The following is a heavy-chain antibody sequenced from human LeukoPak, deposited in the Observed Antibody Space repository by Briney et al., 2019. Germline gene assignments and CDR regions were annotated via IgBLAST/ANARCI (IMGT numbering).Heavy chain of an antibody. CDR2: ISGSGGSR. D-gene: IGHD3-22*01. Sequence: GWSLRLSCAASGFSFSSYAMSCVRQAPGKGLEWVSAISGSGGSRYYADPVKGRFPISRDNSKTTLYLQMNSLRAEATAVYYCAKDQYYYDSSGYSFDYWGQGTLVTVSS. CDR3: AKDQYYYDSSGYSFDY. CDR1: GFSFSSYA. J-gene: IGHJ4*02. V-gene: IGHV3-23*01.